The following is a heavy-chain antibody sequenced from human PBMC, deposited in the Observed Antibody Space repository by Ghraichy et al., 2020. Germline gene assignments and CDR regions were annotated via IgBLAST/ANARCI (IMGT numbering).Heavy chain of an antibody. Sequence: SETLSLTCTVSGGSVRSSNYYWDWIRQSPGKGLEWIGAIYYSGTTYYNPSLKSRLTISVDTSKNQFSLRLTSVTAADTALYYCARHDVTGYSAYFPLDYWGRGTLVTVSS. CDR3: ARHDVTGYSAYFPLDY. CDR2: IYYSGTT. J-gene: IGHJ4*02. CDR1: GGSVRSSNYY. D-gene: IGHD3-22*01. V-gene: IGHV4-39*01.